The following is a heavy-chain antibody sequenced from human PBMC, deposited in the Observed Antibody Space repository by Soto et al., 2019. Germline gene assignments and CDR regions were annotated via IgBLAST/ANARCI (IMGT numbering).Heavy chain of an antibody. J-gene: IGHJ5*02. Sequence: QVQLVQSGAEVKKPGSSVKVSCKASGGTFSSYTISWVRQAPGQGLEWMGRIIPILGIANYAQKFQGRVKVPVDKSTSTAYMELSSLRCEDTAVYYCARSSVYCIGCSGYSEYYWFDPWGQGTLVTVSS. CDR3: ARSSVYCIGCSGYSEYYWFDP. V-gene: IGHV1-69*02. D-gene: IGHD2-15*01. CDR2: IIPILGIA. CDR1: GGTFSSYT.